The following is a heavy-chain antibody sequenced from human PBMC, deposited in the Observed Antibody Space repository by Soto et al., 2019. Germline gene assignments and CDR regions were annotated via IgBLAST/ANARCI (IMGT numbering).Heavy chain of an antibody. J-gene: IGHJ4*02. CDR1: GGSISSSSYY. D-gene: IGHD3-22*01. CDR3: ARHGPPQGYYDSSPTDFDS. CDR2: IYYSGST. V-gene: IGHV4-39*01. Sequence: QLQLQESGPGLVKPSETLSLTCTVSGGSISSSSYYWGWIRQPPGKGLEWIGSIYYSGSTYYNPSRKSRVTISVDTAKNHFSLKQSSVTAADTAVYYCARHGPPQGYYDSSPTDFDSWGQGTLVTVSS.